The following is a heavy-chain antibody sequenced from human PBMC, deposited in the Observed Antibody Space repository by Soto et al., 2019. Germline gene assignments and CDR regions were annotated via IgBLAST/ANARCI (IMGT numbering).Heavy chain of an antibody. V-gene: IGHV4-4*02. CDR2: IYHSGST. J-gene: IGHJ6*02. CDR3: ARDDHIVVVPTSLGAMDV. CDR1: GGSISSNKW. D-gene: IGHD2-2*01. Sequence: SETLSLTCAVYGGSISSNKWWSWVRQPPGKGLEWIGEIYHSGSTNYNPSLKSRVTISLDKSKNQFSLKPTSVTAADSAVYYCARDDHIVVVPTSLGAMDVWGQGTTVTVSS.